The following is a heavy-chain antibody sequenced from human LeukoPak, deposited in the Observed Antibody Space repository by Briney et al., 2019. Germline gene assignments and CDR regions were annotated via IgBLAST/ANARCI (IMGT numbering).Heavy chain of an antibody. J-gene: IGHJ6*03. V-gene: IGHV1-24*01. D-gene: IGHD2-8*01. CDR2: FDPEDGET. CDR1: GYTLTELS. Sequence: ASVKVSCKVSGYTLTELSMHWVRQAPGKGLEWMGGFDPEDGETIYAQKFQGRVTMTEDTSTDTAYMELSSLRSEDTAVYYCATGYNGGYYYYYYMDVWGKGTTVTVSS. CDR3: ATGYNGGYYYYYYMDV.